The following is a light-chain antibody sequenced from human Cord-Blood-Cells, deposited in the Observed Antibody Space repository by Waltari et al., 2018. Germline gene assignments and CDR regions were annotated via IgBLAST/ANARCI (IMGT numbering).Light chain of an antibody. CDR3: CSYAGSSTYV. CDR1: SSDVGSYNL. V-gene: IGLV2-23*01. J-gene: IGLJ1*01. Sequence: QSALTQPASVSGSPGQSITIYCTGTSSDVGSYNLVSWYQQHPCQAPKLMIYEGSKRPSGVSNRFSGSKAGITASLTISGLQAEDESDYYCCSYAGSSTYVFGTGPKVTVL. CDR2: EGS.